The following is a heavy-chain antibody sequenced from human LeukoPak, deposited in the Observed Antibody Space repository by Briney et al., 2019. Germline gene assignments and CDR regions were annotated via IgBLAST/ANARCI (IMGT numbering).Heavy chain of an antibody. V-gene: IGHV3-66*02. Sequence: PGGSLRLSCAASGFTFSSYWMSWVRQAPGKGLEWVSVIFSGGDTSYADSVKGRFTISRDSSKNTLFLQMNSLTPEDTAVYYCMRQGLGGAGRWGQGTLVTVSS. D-gene: IGHD6-19*01. CDR1: GFTFSSYW. J-gene: IGHJ4*02. CDR2: IFSGGDT. CDR3: MRQGLGGAGR.